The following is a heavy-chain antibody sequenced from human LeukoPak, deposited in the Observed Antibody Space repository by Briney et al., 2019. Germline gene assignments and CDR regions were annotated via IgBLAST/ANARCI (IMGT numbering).Heavy chain of an antibody. CDR1: GYTFTSNY. CDR2: IYPRDGST. V-gene: IGHV1-46*01. CDR3: ARWNYYDSSGYYESSGH. D-gene: IGHD3-22*01. Sequence: ASVKVSCKASGYTFTSNYIHWVRQAPGQGLEWMGMIYPRDGSTNYAQKFQGRVTITADESASTAYMELSSLRSEDTAVYYCARWNYYDSSGYYESSGHWGQGTLVTVSS. J-gene: IGHJ4*02.